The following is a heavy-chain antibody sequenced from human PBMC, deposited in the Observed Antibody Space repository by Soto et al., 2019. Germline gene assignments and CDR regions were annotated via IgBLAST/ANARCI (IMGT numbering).Heavy chain of an antibody. Sequence: PGGSLRLSCAASGFTFSSYWMSWVRQAPGKGLEWVANIKQDGSEKYYVDSVKGRFTISRDNAKNSLYLQMNSLRAEDTAVYYCARDLGDVDTAMVHDYWGQGTLVTVSS. V-gene: IGHV3-7*05. CDR3: ARDLGDVDTAMVHDY. CDR1: GFTFSSYW. CDR2: IKQDGSEK. D-gene: IGHD5-18*01. J-gene: IGHJ4*02.